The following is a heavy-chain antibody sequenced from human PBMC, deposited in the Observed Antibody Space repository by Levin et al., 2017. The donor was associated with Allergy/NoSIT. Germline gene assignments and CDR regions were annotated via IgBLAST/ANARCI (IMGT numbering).Heavy chain of an antibody. CDR2: IYPVDSDT. CDR1: GFSFTNYW. J-gene: IGHJ4*02. V-gene: IGHV5-51*01. Sequence: PGGSLRLSCKGSGFSFTNYWIGWVRQMPGKGLEWMGIIYPVDSDTRYSPSFQGQVTISADKSINTAYLQWSSLKASDTAMYYCARRPIGAAGYFDYWGQGTLVTVSS. D-gene: IGHD6-13*01. CDR3: ARRPIGAAGYFDY.